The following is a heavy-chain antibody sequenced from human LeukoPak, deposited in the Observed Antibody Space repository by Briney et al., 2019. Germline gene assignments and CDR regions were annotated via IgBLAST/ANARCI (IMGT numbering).Heavy chain of an antibody. CDR2: ISYDGSNK. Sequence: PGGSLRLSCAASGFTFSSYAMHWVRQAPGKGLVWVAVISYDGSNKYYADSVKGRFTISRDNSKNTLYLQMNSLRAEDTAVYYCARDGYSSGWYVGWFDPWGQGTLVTVSS. CDR1: GFTFSSYA. CDR3: ARDGYSSGWYVGWFDP. V-gene: IGHV3-30*04. D-gene: IGHD6-19*01. J-gene: IGHJ5*02.